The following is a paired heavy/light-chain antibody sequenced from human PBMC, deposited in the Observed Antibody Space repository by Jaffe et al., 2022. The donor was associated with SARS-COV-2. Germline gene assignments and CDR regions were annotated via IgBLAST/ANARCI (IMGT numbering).Light chain of an antibody. CDR2: SNN. J-gene: IGLJ2*01. Sequence: QSVLTQPPSASGTPGQRVTISCSGSSSNIGGHSVSWYQQLPGTAPKLLIYSNNQRPSGVPDRFSGSKSGTSASLAISGLQSVDEADYYCAAWDDSLNGVVFGGGTKLTVL. V-gene: IGLV1-44*01. CDR1: SSNIGGHS. CDR3: AAWDDSLNGVV.
Heavy chain of an antibody. CDR2: ISGSGGST. CDR3: AKDPYYDFWSGWGMDV. Sequence: EVQLLESGGGFVKPGRSLRLSCAASGFTFNNYAMSWVRQAPGKGLEWVSAISGSGGSTYYADPVKGRFTISRDNSKNTLYLQMSSLRAEDTALYYCAKDPYYDFWSGWGMDVWGQGTTVTVSS. V-gene: IGHV3-23*01. J-gene: IGHJ6*02. CDR1: GFTFNNYA. D-gene: IGHD3-3*01.